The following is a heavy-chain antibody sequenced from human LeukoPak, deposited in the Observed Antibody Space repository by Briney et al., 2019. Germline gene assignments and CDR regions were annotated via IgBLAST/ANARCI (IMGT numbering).Heavy chain of an antibody. Sequence: GGSLRLSCAASGFTFNKYPMNWVRQAPGKGLEWISNIRDDSDATTYADSVKGRFTISRDNAKNSLYLQINSLRAEDTAVYYCVRDLNWAFDYRGQGTLVTVSS. CDR1: GFTFNKYP. D-gene: IGHD3-16*01. J-gene: IGHJ4*02. CDR2: IRDDSDAT. CDR3: VRDLNWAFDY. V-gene: IGHV3-48*01.